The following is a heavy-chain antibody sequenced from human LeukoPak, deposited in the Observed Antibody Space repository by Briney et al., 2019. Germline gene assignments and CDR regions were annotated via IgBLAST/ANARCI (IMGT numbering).Heavy chain of an antibody. CDR1: GGSISSSSYY. J-gene: IGHJ4*02. Sequence: SETLSLTCTVSGGSISSSSYYWGWIRQPPGKGLEWIGSIYYSGSTYYNPSLKSRVTISVDTSKNQFSLKLSSVTAADTAVYYCAVYYDYVWGSYPVYYWGQGTLVTVSS. CDR3: AVYYDYVWGSYPVYY. D-gene: IGHD3-16*02. CDR2: IYYSGST. V-gene: IGHV4-39*01.